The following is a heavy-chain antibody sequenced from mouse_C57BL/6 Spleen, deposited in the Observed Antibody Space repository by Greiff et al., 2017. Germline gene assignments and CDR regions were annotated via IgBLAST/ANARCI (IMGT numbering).Heavy chain of an antibody. CDR2: IDPNSGGT. V-gene: IGHV1-72*01. J-gene: IGHJ3*01. D-gene: IGHD1-1*01. Sequence: VQLQQPGAELVKPGASVKLSCKASGYTFTSYWMHWVKQRPGRGLEWIGRIDPNSGGTKYNEKFKSKATLTVDKPSSTAYMQLSSLTSEDSAVSYCARYYGSSLPWFAYWGQGTLVTVSA. CDR3: ARYYGSSLPWFAY. CDR1: GYTFTSYW.